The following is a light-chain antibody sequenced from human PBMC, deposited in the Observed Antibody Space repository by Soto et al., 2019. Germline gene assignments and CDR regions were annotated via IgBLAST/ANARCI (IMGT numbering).Light chain of an antibody. CDR3: CSYAGSSTYV. V-gene: IGLV2-23*02. J-gene: IGLJ1*01. CDR2: EVS. Sequence: QSVLTQPASVFGSPGQSITISCTGTSSDVGSYNLVSWYQQHPGKAPKLMIYEVSKRPSGVSNRFSGSKSGNTASLTISGLQAEDEAYYYCCSYAGSSTYVFGTGTKLTVL. CDR1: SSDVGSYNL.